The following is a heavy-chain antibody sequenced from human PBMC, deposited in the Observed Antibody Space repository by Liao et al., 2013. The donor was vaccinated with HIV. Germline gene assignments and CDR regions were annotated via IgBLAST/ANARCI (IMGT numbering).Heavy chain of an antibody. Sequence: QVQLQESGPGLVRPSQTLFLTCAVSGGSISRGDYYWSWIRQPAAKGLEWIGRIYTSGSTNYNPSLKSRVTMSVDTSKNQFSLKLSSVTAADTAVYYCARGTIFGPDYWGQGTLVTVSS. D-gene: IGHD3-3*01. CDR2: IYTSGST. CDR3: ARGTIFGPDY. V-gene: IGHV4-61*02. CDR1: GGSISRGDYY. J-gene: IGHJ4*02.